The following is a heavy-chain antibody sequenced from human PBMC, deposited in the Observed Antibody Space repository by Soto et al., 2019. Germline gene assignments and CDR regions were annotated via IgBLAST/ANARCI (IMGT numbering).Heavy chain of an antibody. J-gene: IGHJ1*01. D-gene: IGHD3-10*01. CDR3: VRGVLS. Sequence: QVQLQEPGPGLVKASQTLSLTCNVSGGSISSGGYYWTWIRQHPGKGLEWIGNIHHSGSTFYNPSLKSRASISVDTSKNQFSLKLSSVTAADTAVYFCVRGVLSWGQGTLVTVSS. CDR1: GGSISSGGYY. V-gene: IGHV4-31*03. CDR2: IHHSGST.